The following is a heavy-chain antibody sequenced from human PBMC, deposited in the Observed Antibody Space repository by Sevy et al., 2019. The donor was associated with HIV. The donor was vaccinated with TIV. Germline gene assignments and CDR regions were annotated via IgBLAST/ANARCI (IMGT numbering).Heavy chain of an antibody. CDR1: GGTFSSYA. CDR3: AREVDCGGDCSYYYYGMDV. CDR2: IIPIFGTA. Sequence: ASVKVSCKASGGTFSSYAISWVRQAPGQGLEWMGGIIPIFGTANYAQKFQGTVTITADESTSTAYMELSSLRSEDTAVYYCAREVDCGGDCSYYYYGMDVWGQGTTVTVSS. V-gene: IGHV1-69*13. J-gene: IGHJ6*02. D-gene: IGHD2-21*02.